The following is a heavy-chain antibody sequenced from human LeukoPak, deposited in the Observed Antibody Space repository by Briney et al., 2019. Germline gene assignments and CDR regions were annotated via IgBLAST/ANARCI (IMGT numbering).Heavy chain of an antibody. Sequence: GGSLRLSCAASRFTVSSNYMSWVRQAPGKGLEWVSFIYSSGSTYYADSVRGRFTISRDNSNNTLYLQMTSLRVEDTAVYYCARGRFGLSLDYWGQGTLVTVSS. CDR1: RFTVSSNY. J-gene: IGHJ4*02. V-gene: IGHV3-66*01. D-gene: IGHD3-16*01. CDR3: ARGRFGLSLDY. CDR2: IYSSGST.